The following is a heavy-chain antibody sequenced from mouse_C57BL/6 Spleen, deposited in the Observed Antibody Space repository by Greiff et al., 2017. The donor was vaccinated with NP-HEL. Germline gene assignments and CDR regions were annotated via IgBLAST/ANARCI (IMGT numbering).Heavy chain of an antibody. CDR1: GYSFTGYY. CDR3: ARWGTTVVDSFAY. Sequence: EVQLQQSGPELVKPGASVKISCKASGYSFTGYYMNWVKQSPEKSLEWIGEINPSTGGTTYNQKFKAKATLTVDKSSSTAYMQLKSLTSEDSAVYYCARWGTTVVDSFAYWGQGTLVTVSA. D-gene: IGHD1-1*01. CDR2: INPSTGGT. V-gene: IGHV1-42*01. J-gene: IGHJ3*01.